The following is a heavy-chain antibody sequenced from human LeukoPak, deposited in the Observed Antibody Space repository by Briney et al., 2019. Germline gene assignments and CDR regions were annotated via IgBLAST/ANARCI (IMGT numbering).Heavy chain of an antibody. D-gene: IGHD6-13*01. Sequence: SETLSLTCAVYGGSFSGYYWSWIRQPPGKGLEWIGEINHSGSTNYSPSLKSRVTISVDTSKNQFSLKLSSVTAADTAVYYCARGLITGRQQLVQGYDYWGQGTLVTVSS. CDR1: GGSFSGYY. CDR2: INHSGST. CDR3: ARGLITGRQQLVQGYDY. V-gene: IGHV4-34*01. J-gene: IGHJ4*02.